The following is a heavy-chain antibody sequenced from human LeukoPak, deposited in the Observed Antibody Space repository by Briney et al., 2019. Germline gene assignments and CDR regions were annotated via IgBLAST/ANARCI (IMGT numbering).Heavy chain of an antibody. CDR1: GGSISSGDYY. V-gene: IGHV4-30-4*01. J-gene: IGHJ5*02. D-gene: IGHD3-22*01. CDR3: ASYYYEYWFDP. Sequence: SETLSLTCTVSGGSISSGDYYWSWIRRPPGKGLEWIGYIYYSGSTYYNPSLKSRVTISVDTSKNQFSPKLSSVTAADTAVYYCASYYYEYWFDPWGQGTLVTVSS. CDR2: IYYSGST.